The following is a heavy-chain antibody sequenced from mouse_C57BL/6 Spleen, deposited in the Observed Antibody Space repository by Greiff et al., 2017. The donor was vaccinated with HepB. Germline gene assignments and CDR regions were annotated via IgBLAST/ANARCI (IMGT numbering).Heavy chain of an antibody. CDR2: ISDGGSYT. V-gene: IGHV5-4*01. CDR3: ARGGRRGYYFDY. Sequence: EVQLVESGGGLVKPGGSLKLSCAASGFTFSSYAMSWVRQTPEKRLEWVATISDGGSYTYYPDNVKGRFTISRDNAKNNLYLQMSHLKSEDTAMYYCARGGRRGYYFDYWGQGTTLTVSS. CDR1: GFTFSSYA. J-gene: IGHJ2*01.